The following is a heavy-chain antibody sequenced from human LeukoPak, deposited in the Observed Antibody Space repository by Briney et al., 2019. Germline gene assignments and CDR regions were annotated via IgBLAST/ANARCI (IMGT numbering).Heavy chain of an antibody. J-gene: IGHJ3*02. CDR1: GGSISSGSYY. V-gene: IGHV4-61*02. Sequence: SETLSLTCTVSGGSISSGSYYWSWIRQPAGKGLEWIGRIDTYGSTKHNPSLKSRVTISVDTSTNQFSLRLSSVTAADTAVYYCAREFWNYRSGNLQAFHIWGQGTMVTVSS. CDR2: IDTYGST. D-gene: IGHD3-10*01. CDR3: AREFWNYRSGNLQAFHI.